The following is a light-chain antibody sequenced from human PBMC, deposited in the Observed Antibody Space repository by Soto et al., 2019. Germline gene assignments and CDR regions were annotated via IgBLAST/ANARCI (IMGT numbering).Light chain of an antibody. J-gene: IGKJ1*01. Sequence: EIAMTQSPATLSASPWPRATLSCRASQTISGTLAWYQQKPGQAPRLLIHGASTRAPGFPARFSGSGSGTDFTLTISSLQSEDFAVYYCQQYDNWPWTFGQGTKVDIK. CDR3: QQYDNWPWT. CDR2: GAS. CDR1: QTISGT. V-gene: IGKV3-15*01.